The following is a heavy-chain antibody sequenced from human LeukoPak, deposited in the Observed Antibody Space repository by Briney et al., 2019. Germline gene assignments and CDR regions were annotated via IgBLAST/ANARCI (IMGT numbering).Heavy chain of an antibody. CDR3: ARSDYYYYGMDV. J-gene: IGHJ6*02. Sequence: SVKVSCKASGGTFISYAISWVRQAPGQGLEWMGGIIPIFGTANYAQKFQGRVTITADESTSTAYMELSSLRSEDTAVYYCARSDYYYYGMDVWGQGTTVTVSS. V-gene: IGHV1-69*13. CDR1: GGTFISYA. CDR2: IIPIFGTA.